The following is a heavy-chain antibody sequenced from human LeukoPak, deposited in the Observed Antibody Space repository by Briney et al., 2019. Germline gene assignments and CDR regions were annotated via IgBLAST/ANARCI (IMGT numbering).Heavy chain of an antibody. Sequence: ASVKVSFTASVYTFTSYGISWVRQAPGQGLEWMGWISAYNGNTNYAQKLQGRVTMTTDTSTSTAYMELRSLRSDDTTVYYCARDRGYDILTGYADYYYGMDVWGQGTTVTVSS. CDR2: ISAYNGNT. D-gene: IGHD3-9*01. J-gene: IGHJ6*02. V-gene: IGHV1-18*01. CDR3: ARDRGYDILTGYADYYYGMDV. CDR1: VYTFTSYG.